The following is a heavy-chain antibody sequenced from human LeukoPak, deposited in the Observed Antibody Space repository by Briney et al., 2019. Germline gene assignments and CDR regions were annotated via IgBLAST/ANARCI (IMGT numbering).Heavy chain of an antibody. D-gene: IGHD3-22*01. CDR3: TTILTYYYDSSGYPAYYFDY. CDR2: IKSKTDGGTT. Sequence: PGGSLRLSCAASGFTFSNAWMSWVRQAPGKGLEWVGRIKSKTDGGTTDYAAPMKGRFTISRDDSKNTLYLQMNSLKTEDTAVYYCTTILTYYYDSSGYPAYYFDYWGQGTLVTVSS. V-gene: IGHV3-15*01. J-gene: IGHJ4*02. CDR1: GFTFSNAW.